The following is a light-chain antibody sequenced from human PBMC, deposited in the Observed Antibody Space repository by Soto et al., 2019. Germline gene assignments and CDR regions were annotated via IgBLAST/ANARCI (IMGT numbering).Light chain of an antibody. Sequence: QSALTQPASVSGSPGQSITISCTGTNSDIGAYNFVSWYQHHPGKAPKLIIYEVVNRPSGVSDRFSGSKSGNTASLTISGLQSEYEADYYCSSYKGLTTLVFGGATKLTVL. CDR3: SSYKGLTTLV. J-gene: IGLJ3*02. CDR1: NSDIGAYNF. V-gene: IGLV2-14*01. CDR2: EVV.